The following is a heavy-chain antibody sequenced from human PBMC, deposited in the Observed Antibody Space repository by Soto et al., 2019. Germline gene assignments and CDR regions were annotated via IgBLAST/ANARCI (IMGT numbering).Heavy chain of an antibody. J-gene: IGHJ5*02. CDR2: IIPIFGTA. D-gene: IGHD2-15*01. CDR1: GGTFSSYA. Sequence: SVKVSCKASGGTFSSYAISWVRQAPGQGLEWMGGIIPIFGTANYAQKFQGRVTITADESTSTAYMELSSLRSEDTAVYYCAGGRSYCSGGSCYSWFDPWGQGTLVTVSS. V-gene: IGHV1-69*13. CDR3: AGGRSYCSGGSCYSWFDP.